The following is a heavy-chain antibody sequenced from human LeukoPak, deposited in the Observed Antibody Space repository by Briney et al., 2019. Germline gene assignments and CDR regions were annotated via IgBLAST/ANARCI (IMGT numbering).Heavy chain of an antibody. CDR1: GFTVSGTL. J-gene: IGHJ5*02. V-gene: IGHV3-66*02. CDR3: TRARAGTQRWVEFDL. CDR2: IYDDDRT. Sequence: GGSLRLTCTASGFTVSGTLMDWVRQAPGKGLEWVSVIYDDDRTVYTDSVKGRFTISRDNSKNMVYLQMNSLRPEDSAVYYCTRARAGTQRWVEFDLWGPGTLVTVSS. D-gene: IGHD5-18*01.